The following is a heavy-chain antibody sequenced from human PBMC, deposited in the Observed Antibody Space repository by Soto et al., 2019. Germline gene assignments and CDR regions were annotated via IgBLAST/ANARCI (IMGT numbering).Heavy chain of an antibody. CDR1: GYTFTSYA. Sequence: QVQLVQSGAEVKKPGALVKVSCKASGYTFTSYAMHWVRQAPGQRLEWMGWINAGNGNTKYSQKFQGRVTITRDTSASTAYMELSSLRSEDTAVYYCARGYRSSWYAPVHNWFDPWGQGTLVTVSS. J-gene: IGHJ5*02. CDR2: INAGNGNT. D-gene: IGHD6-13*01. CDR3: ARGYRSSWYAPVHNWFDP. V-gene: IGHV1-3*01.